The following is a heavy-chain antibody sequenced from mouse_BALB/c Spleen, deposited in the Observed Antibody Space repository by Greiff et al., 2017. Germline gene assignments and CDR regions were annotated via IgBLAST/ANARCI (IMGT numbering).Heavy chain of an antibody. D-gene: IGHD1-1*01. CDR3: TRDTYYGSSNWYFDV. V-gene: IGHV5-6-4*01. CDR2: ISSGGSYT. CDR1: GFTFSSYT. Sequence: EVQGVESGGGLVKPGGSLKLSCAASGFTFSSYTMSWVRQTPEKRLEWVATISSGGSYTYYPDSVKGRFTISRDNAKNTLYLQMSSLKSEDTAMYYCTRDTYYGSSNWYFDVWGAGTTVTVSS. J-gene: IGHJ1*01.